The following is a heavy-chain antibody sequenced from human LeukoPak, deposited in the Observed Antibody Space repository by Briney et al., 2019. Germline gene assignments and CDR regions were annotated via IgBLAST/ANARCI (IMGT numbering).Heavy chain of an antibody. CDR3: TAHIVVVPAAIVDDY. J-gene: IGHJ4*02. Sequence: GGSLRLSCAASGFTFSNAWMSWVRQAPGKGLEWVGRIKSKTDGGTTDYAAPVKGRFTISRDDSKNTLYLQMNSLKTEDTAVYYCTAHIVVVPAAIVDDYWGQGTLVTVSS. D-gene: IGHD2-2*01. V-gene: IGHV3-15*01. CDR1: GFTFSNAW. CDR2: IKSKTDGGTT.